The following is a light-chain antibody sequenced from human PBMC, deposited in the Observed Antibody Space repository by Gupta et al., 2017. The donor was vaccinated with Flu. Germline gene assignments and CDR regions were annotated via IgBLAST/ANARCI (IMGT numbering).Light chain of an antibody. CDR2: SAS. CDR1: QSLSSN. CDR3: QQCKSWPWM. J-gene: IGKJ1*01. Sequence: ENVMTQSPATLSVSPGERATLSCRASQSLSSNLAWCQQKPGQAPRLLSSSASTRATGFPARFSGSGSVTELTLTITSLQSEDFAIYYCQQCKSWPWMFGQGTKVEIK. V-gene: IGKV3-15*01.